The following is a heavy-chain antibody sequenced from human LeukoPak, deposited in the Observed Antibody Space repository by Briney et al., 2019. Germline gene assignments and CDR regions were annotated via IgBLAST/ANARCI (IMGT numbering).Heavy chain of an antibody. CDR2: ISSSSSYI. CDR1: GFTFSSYS. CDR3: ARVHYGSGKSSDY. Sequence: PGGSLRLSCAASGFTFSSYSMNWVRQAPGKGLEWVSSISSSSSYIYYADSVKGRFTISRDNAKNSLYLQMNGLRAEDTAAYYCARVHYGSGKSSDYWGQGTLVTVSS. D-gene: IGHD3-10*01. J-gene: IGHJ4*02. V-gene: IGHV3-21*01.